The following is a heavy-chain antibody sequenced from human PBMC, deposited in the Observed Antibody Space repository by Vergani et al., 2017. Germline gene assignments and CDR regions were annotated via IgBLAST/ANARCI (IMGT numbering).Heavy chain of an antibody. CDR3: ARSRPYCTSGSCPAI. CDR1: GESIRSGSHY. V-gene: IGHV4-61*02. D-gene: IGHD2-15*01. Sequence: QVQLQESGPGLLKPSQTLSLTCTVSGESIRSGSHYWSWIRQPAGKGPEWIGHIHTGGSTDLNPSFKSRVSISVDTSKSQFSLKLNSVTVADTAVYYGARSRPYCTSGSCPAIWGQGTLVTVSS. CDR2: IHTGGST. J-gene: IGHJ4*02.